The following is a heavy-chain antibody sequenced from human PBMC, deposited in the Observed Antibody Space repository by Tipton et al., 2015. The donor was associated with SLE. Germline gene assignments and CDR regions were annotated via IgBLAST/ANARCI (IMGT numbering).Heavy chain of an antibody. V-gene: IGHV3-7*03. Sequence: SLRLSCAASGFTFSDYRMIWVRQAPGKGLEWVANIKEDGSEKYYADSVKGRFTISRDNAENSLSLQMNSLRAEDTAVYYCARGGKVGAPDHWGQGTLVTVSS. CDR3: ARGGKVGAPDH. CDR1: GFTFSDYR. CDR2: IKEDGSEK. J-gene: IGHJ4*02. D-gene: IGHD1-26*01.